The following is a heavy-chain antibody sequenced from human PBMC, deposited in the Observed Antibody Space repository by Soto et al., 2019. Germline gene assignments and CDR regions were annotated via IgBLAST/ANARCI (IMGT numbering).Heavy chain of an antibody. D-gene: IGHD3-22*01. J-gene: IGHJ4*02. CDR1: GGSISSSSYY. Sequence: PSETLSLTCTVSGGSISSSSYYWGWIRQPPGKGLEWIGSIYYSGSTYYNPSLKSRVTISVDTSKNQFSLKLSSVTAADTAVYYCARHDYSSGYYPPSQLDYWGQGTLVTVSA. V-gene: IGHV4-39*01. CDR3: ARHDYSSGYYPPSQLDY. CDR2: IYYSGST.